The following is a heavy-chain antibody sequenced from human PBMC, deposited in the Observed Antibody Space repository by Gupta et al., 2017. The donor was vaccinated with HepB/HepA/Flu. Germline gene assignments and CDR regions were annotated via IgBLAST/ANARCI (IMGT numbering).Heavy chain of an antibody. Sequence: QITLEESGPTLVRPTQTLTLTCTLSGFSVNTRGVAVTWVRQPPGKALEWLGLIYWDDDKRYSPSLNNRLTITMDISKNQVFLIMTNMDPLDTGTYYCARGVGVDVWCQVTTVTVSS. V-gene: IGHV2-5*02. CDR3: ARGVGVDV. D-gene: IGHD2-8*01. CDR2: IYWDDDK. J-gene: IGHJ6*02. CDR1: GFSVNTRGVA.